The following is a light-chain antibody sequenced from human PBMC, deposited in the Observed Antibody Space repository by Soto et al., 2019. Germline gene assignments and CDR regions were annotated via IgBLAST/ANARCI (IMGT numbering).Light chain of an antibody. Sequence: DIPMTQSPTSLSASVGDRVTITCRASQSIRNFVAWYQQKPGKAPKLLIYAASTLQSGVPSRFSGSGSGTAFTLTITRLQAVGVGTCTWQNNSTARVFGPGTKVEIK. CDR3: QNNSTARV. J-gene: IGKJ1*01. V-gene: IGKV1-27*01. CDR1: QSIRNF. CDR2: AAS.